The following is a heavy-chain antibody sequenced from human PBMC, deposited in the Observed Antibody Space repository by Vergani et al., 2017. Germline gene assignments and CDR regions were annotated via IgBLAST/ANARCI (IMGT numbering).Heavy chain of an antibody. V-gene: IGHV3-33*01. J-gene: IGHJ5*02. CDR2: TWYDGNNK. D-gene: IGHD1-14*01. CDR3: ARDLRLLYNRFDP. CDR1: GFTFNQYG. Sequence: QVQLVESGGGVVQPGRSLRLSCAASGFTFNQYGMHWVRQAPGKGLEWVAVTWYDGNNKQYADSVKGRFNISRDNSKSTMYLQMNSRRDEDTGVYYCARDLRLLYNRFDPWGQGTLVTVSS.